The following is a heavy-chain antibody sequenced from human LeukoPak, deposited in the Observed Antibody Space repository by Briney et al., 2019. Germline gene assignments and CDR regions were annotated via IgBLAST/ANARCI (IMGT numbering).Heavy chain of an antibody. J-gene: IGHJ6*02. Sequence: ASVKVSCKAYGYTFTGYYIHWVRQAPGQGLEWMGMLNPNSGDANYAQKFQGRVTMTRDTSISTAYMELSGLRSDDTAVYYCAGAGFYYYGLDVWGQGTTVTVSS. CDR1: GYTFTGYY. CDR2: LNPNSGDA. CDR3: AGAGFYYYGLDV. V-gene: IGHV1-2*02.